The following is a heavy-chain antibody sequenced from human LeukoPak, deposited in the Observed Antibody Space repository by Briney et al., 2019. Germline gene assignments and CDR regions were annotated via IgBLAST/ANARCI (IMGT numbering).Heavy chain of an antibody. D-gene: IGHD3-10*01. CDR2: IWYDGSNK. J-gene: IGHJ4*02. CDR3: ATVAGRFYGSGSYQGLDC. Sequence: QPGRSLRLSCAASGFTFNSYGMHWVRQAPGKGLEWVAVIWYDGSNKYYADSVKGRFTISRDNSKNTLYLQMNSLGAEDTAVYYCATVAGRFYGSGSYQGLDCWGQGTLVTVSS. CDR1: GFTFNSYG. V-gene: IGHV3-33*01.